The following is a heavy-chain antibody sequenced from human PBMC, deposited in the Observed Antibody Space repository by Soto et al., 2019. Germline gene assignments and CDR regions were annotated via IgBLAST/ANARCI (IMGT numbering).Heavy chain of an antibody. V-gene: IGHV5-51*01. J-gene: IGHJ1*01. D-gene: IGHD2-2*03. CDR3: ARHGYSSSWYPEH. CDR2: IYPGDSEA. Sequence: SQTVARQPSDYRLTSVRSGRVGQMAGKGLEWMGIIYPGDSEARYGPSVQGQVTISADESINSVYLQWSNLKASDSAIYFRARHGYSSSWYPEHLGQGTLDTV. CDR1: DYRLTSVR.